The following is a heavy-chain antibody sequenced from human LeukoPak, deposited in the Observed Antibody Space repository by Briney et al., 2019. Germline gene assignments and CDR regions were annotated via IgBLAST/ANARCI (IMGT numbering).Heavy chain of an antibody. D-gene: IGHD1-7*01. Sequence: PSETLSLTCTVSGYSISSGYYWGWIRQPPGKGLEWIGSIYHSGSTYYNPSLKSRVTISVDTSKNQFSLKLSSVTAADTAVYYCASHKTIGWYFDYWGQGTLVTVSS. CDR1: GYSISSGYY. CDR2: IYHSGST. V-gene: IGHV4-38-2*02. J-gene: IGHJ4*02. CDR3: ASHKTIGWYFDY.